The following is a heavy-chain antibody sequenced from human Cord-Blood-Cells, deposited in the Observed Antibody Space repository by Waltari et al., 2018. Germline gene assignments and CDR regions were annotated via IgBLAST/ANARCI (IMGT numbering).Heavy chain of an antibody. V-gene: IGHV3-53*01. CDR2: IYSGGST. J-gene: IGHJ4*02. CDR3: ARDIAAADPVDDY. D-gene: IGHD6-13*01. Sequence: EVQLVEFGGGLIQPGGSLRLSCAASGFTVSSNYMSWVRQAPGKGLEWVSVIYSGGSTYYADSVKGRFTISRDNSKNTLYLQMNSLRAEDTAVYYCARDIAAADPVDDYWGQGTLVTVSS. CDR1: GFTVSSNY.